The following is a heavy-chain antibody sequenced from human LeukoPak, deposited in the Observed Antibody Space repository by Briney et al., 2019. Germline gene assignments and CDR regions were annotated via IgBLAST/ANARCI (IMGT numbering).Heavy chain of an antibody. D-gene: IGHD3-3*01. CDR1: GYTFTGYY. CDR2: INPNSGGT. J-gene: IGHJ4*02. CDR3: ARDHGDYDFWSGYYRGWYLDY. V-gene: IGHV1-2*06. Sequence: ASVKVSCKASGYTFTGYYMHWVRQAPGQGLEWMGRINPNSGGTNYAQKFQGGVTMTRDTSISTAYMELSRLRSDDTAVYYCARDHGDYDFWSGYYRGWYLDYWGQGTLVTVSS.